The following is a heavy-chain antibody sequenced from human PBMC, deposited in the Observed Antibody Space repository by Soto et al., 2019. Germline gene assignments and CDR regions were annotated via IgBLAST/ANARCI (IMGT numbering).Heavy chain of an antibody. J-gene: IGHJ4*02. Sequence: GGSLRLSCAASGFTFSSYSMNWVRQAPGKGLEWVSSISSSSSYIYYADSVKGRFTISRDNAKNSLYLQMNSLRAEDTAVYYCARDPADPGSSGYYTYYFDYSGQGTLVTVSS. D-gene: IGHD3-22*01. CDR3: ARDPADPGSSGYYTYYFDY. CDR2: ISSSSSYI. V-gene: IGHV3-21*01. CDR1: GFTFSSYS.